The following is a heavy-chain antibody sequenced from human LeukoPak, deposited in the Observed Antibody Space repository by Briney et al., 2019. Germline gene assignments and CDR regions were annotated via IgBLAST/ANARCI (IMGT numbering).Heavy chain of an antibody. V-gene: IGHV3-48*04. J-gene: IGHJ6*03. CDR2: VGIDSFKI. Sequence: GGSLRLSCAASEFTYHKYGMNWVRQAPGKGLEWISCVGIDSFKINYADSVKGRFSISRDNSKNSLYLQMDSLRVEDTAVYYCARDPSYGSNWYYYMDVWGKRTTVTLSS. CDR1: EFTYHKYG. D-gene: IGHD1-26*01. CDR3: ARDPSYGSNWYYYMDV.